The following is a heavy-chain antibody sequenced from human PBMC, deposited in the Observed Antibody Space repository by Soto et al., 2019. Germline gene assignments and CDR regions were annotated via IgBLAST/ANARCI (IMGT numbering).Heavy chain of an antibody. CDR3: ARAGGLGGVAVDY. V-gene: IGHV4-30-2*01. J-gene: IGHJ4*02. CDR1: GGSISSGGYS. CDR2: IYHSGST. D-gene: IGHD6-19*01. Sequence: QLQLQESGSGLVKPSQTLSLTCAVSGGSISSGGYSWSWIRQPPGKGLEWIGYIYHSGSTYYNPSLKRRGTISVDGAKNQCSLKLSSVTAADTAVYYCARAGGLGGVAVDYWGQGTLVTVSS.